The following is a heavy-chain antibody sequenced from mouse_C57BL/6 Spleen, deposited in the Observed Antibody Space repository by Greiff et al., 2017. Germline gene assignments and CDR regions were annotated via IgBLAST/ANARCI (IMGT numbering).Heavy chain of an antibody. V-gene: IGHV1-76*01. CDR2: IYPGSGNT. J-gene: IGHJ3*01. CDR1: GYTFTDYY. CDR3: ARSGGGTPFAY. D-gene: IGHD3-1*01. Sequence: QVQLKESGAELVRPGASVKLSCKASGYTFTDYYINWVKPRPGQGLEWIARIYPGSGNTYYNEKFKGKATLTAEKSSSTAYMQLSSLTSEDSAVYFCARSGGGTPFAYWGQGTLVTVSA.